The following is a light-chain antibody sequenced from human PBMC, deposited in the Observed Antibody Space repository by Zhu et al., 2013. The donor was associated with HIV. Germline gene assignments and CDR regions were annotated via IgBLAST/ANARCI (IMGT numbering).Light chain of an antibody. V-gene: IGLV1-40*01. J-gene: IGLJ3*02. CDR1: SIGAGYD. CDR2: DST. Sequence: QSVLTQPPSVSGAPGQRVTISCSGTSIGAGYDVHWYQQFPGAAPKLLIYDSTDRPSGVPERFSGSKSGTSASLAITGLQSGDEADYYCAAWDDSLSAWVFGGGTKLTVL. CDR3: AAWDDSLSAWV.